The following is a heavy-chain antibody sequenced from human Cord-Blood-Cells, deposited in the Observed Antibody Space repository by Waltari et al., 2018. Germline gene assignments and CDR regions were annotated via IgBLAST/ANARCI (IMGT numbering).Heavy chain of an antibody. CDR1: GFTFSSYW. D-gene: IGHD6-6*01. CDR3: ARDEDHSSSSYWYFDL. V-gene: IGHV3-74*01. CDR2: INSDGRST. Sequence: EVQLVESGGGLVQPGGSLRLSCAASGFTFSSYWMHWVRQAPGKGLVCVSRINSDGRSTSYADSVKGRFTISRDNAKNTLYLQMNSLRAEDTAVYYCARDEDHSSSSYWYFDLWGRGTLVTVSS. J-gene: IGHJ2*01.